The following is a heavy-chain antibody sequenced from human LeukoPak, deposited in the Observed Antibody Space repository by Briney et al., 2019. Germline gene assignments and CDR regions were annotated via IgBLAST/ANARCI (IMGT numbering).Heavy chain of an antibody. CDR3: ARHIPYYYYYYMDV. V-gene: IGHV4-39*01. Sequence: PSETLPLTCTVSGGSISSSSYYWGWIRQPPGKGLEWIGSIYYSGSTYYNPSLKSRVTISVDTSENQFSLKLSSVTAADTAVYYCARHIPYYYYYYMDVWGKGTTVTVSS. CDR2: IYYSGST. CDR1: GGSISSSSYY. J-gene: IGHJ6*03.